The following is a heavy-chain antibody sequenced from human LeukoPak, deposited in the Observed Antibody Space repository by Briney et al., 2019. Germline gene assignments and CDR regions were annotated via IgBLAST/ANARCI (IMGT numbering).Heavy chain of an antibody. Sequence: SETLSLTCTVSGGSIISSGGYYWSWIRQPPGKGLEWIGYIYYSGSTNYNPSLKSRVTISVDTSKNQFSLKLSSVTAADTALYYCARGRGSPDYWGQGSLVTVSA. CDR1: GGSIISSGGYY. V-gene: IGHV4-61*08. D-gene: IGHD6-13*01. CDR3: ARGRGSPDY. CDR2: IYYSGST. J-gene: IGHJ4*02.